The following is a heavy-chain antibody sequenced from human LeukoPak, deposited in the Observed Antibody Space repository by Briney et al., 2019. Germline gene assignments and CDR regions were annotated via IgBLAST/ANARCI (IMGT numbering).Heavy chain of an antibody. Sequence: SEALSLTCTVSGGSISNYYWSWIRQPPGKGLEWIGYIYYSGSTNYNPSLKSRVTISLDTSKNHFSLKMSSVTAADTAIYYCARVAGAFDIWGQGTMVTVSS. J-gene: IGHJ3*02. V-gene: IGHV4-59*01. CDR2: IYYSGST. D-gene: IGHD6-25*01. CDR1: GGSISNYY. CDR3: ARVAGAFDI.